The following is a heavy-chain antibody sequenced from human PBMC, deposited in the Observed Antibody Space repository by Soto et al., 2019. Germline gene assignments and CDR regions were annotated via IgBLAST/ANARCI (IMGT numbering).Heavy chain of an antibody. CDR1: AGSISSGDYY. Sequence: QVQLQESGPGLVKPSQTLSLTCTVSAGSISSGDYYWSWIRQHPGKGLEWIGYIYYSRSTYYNPSLKSRVTISVDTSKNQFSLKLSSVTAADTAVYYCARVSYSSSPRYYYYGMDVWGQGTTVTVSS. CDR2: IYYSRST. J-gene: IGHJ6*02. D-gene: IGHD6-6*01. V-gene: IGHV4-31*03. CDR3: ARVSYSSSPRYYYYGMDV.